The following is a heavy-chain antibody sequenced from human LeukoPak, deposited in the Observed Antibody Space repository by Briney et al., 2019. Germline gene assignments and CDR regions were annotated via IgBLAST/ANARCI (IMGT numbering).Heavy chain of an antibody. J-gene: IGHJ2*01. CDR3: AKGCIAAAGTDHSWYFDL. Sequence: GGSLRLSCEASGFIFSNYWMSWVRQAPGKGLEWVANIKYDGSETYYVDSVKGRFTISRDNSKNTLYLQMNSQRAEDTAVYYCAKGCIAAAGTDHSWYFDLWGRGTLVTVSS. V-gene: IGHV3-7*03. CDR1: GFIFSNYW. CDR2: IKYDGSET. D-gene: IGHD6-13*01.